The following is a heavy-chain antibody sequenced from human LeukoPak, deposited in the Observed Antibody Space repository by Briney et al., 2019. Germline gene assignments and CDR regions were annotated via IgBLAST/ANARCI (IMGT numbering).Heavy chain of an antibody. CDR3: AELGITMIGGV. J-gene: IGHJ6*04. CDR1: GLTFSSYG. CDR2: TSSSGSTI. Sequence: GGSLRHSCAPSGLTFSSYGTNWVRQAPAKGLEWVSYTSSSGSTIYYADSVKGRFTISRDNAKNSLYLQMNSLRAEDTAVYYCAELGITMIGGVWGKGTTVTISS. V-gene: IGHV3-48*03. D-gene: IGHD3-10*02.